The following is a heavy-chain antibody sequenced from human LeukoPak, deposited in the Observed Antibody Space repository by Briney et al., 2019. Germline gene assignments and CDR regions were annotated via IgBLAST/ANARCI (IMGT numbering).Heavy chain of an antibody. D-gene: IGHD6-13*01. CDR3: ARRLASEYSTSWRYSDY. Sequence: SGPTLVNPRQTLTLTCTFSGFSLSTYGVGVGWIRQPPGKALERLALIYWNDDKRYRPSLKSRLTITKDSSKNQVVLTMTNMDPLDTATYYCARRLASEYSTSWRYSDYWGQGTLVTVSS. CDR2: IYWNDDK. V-gene: IGHV2-5*01. CDR1: GFSLSTYGVG. J-gene: IGHJ4*02.